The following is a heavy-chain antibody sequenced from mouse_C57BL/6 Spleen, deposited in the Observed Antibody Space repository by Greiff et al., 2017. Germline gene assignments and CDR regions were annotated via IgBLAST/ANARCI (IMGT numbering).Heavy chain of an antibody. Sequence: QVQLQQSGAELARPGASVKMSCKASGYTFTSYTMHWVKQRPGQGLEWIGYINPSSGYTKYNQKFKDKATLTADKSSSTADMQLSSLTSEDSAVYYCARWGLTTVVADYWGQGTTLTVSS. CDR2: INPSSGYT. J-gene: IGHJ2*01. CDR3: ARWGLTTVVADY. CDR1: GYTFTSYT. D-gene: IGHD1-1*01. V-gene: IGHV1-4*01.